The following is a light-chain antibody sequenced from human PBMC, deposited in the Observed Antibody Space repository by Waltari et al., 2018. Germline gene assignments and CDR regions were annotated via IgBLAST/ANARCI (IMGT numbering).Light chain of an antibody. V-gene: IGKV1-39*01. CDR1: QSSSDY. CDR2: AAS. CDR3: QQSYS. Sequence: DIQMTQSPSSLSASVGDRVTITCRASQSSSDYLNWYQQKPGKAPKLLIYAASTLQSGVPARFSGSASGTDFALTISSLQPEDFATYYCQQSYSFGQGTRLEI. J-gene: IGKJ5*01.